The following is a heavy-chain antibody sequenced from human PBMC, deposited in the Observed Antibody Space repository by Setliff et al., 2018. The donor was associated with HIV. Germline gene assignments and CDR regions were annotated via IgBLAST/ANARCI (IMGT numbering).Heavy chain of an antibody. J-gene: IGHJ6*03. CDR1: GASMRSGGYY. CDR3: ARVNYDSTGYYYYYYMDV. V-gene: IGHV4-31*03. D-gene: IGHD3-22*01. Sequence: SETLSLTCTVSGASMRSGGYYWSWIRQHPGKGLEWIGYIYYSENTYYNPYLKSRVTLSIDTSKNQFSLNLTSVTAADTAVYYCARVNYDSTGYYYYYYMDVWGKGTTVTVSS. CDR2: IYYSENT.